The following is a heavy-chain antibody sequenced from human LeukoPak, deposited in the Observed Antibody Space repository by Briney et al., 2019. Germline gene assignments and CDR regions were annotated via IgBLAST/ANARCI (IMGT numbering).Heavy chain of an antibody. V-gene: IGHV4-59*12. D-gene: IGHD6-6*01. CDR2: IYYTGST. Sequence: SETLSLTCSVSGGSIGSYYWSWLRQPPGKGLEWIAYIYYTGSTNYNPSLKSRVTISVDTSKNQFSLKLSSVTAADTAVYYCARGADEGGSSSPQTYYFDYWGQGTLVTVSS. J-gene: IGHJ4*02. CDR3: ARGADEGGSSSPQTYYFDY. CDR1: GGSIGSYY.